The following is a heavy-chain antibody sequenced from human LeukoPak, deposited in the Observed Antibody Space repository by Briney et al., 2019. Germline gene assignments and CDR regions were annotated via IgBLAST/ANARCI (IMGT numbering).Heavy chain of an antibody. V-gene: IGHV3-7*01. D-gene: IGHD2-8*01. CDR1: GFTFTNYW. CDR2: IKPDGSEQ. J-gene: IGHJ4*02. Sequence: TGGSPRLSCAASGFTFTNYWMHWVRRAPGKGLEWVANIKPDGSEQNYADSVKGRFTISRDNAKNSLYLHMNSLRADDTDVYYCARANNGGFDYWGQGALVTVSA. CDR3: ARANNGGFDY.